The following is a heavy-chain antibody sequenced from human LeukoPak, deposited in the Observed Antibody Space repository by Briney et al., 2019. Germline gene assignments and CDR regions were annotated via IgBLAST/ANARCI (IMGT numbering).Heavy chain of an antibody. D-gene: IGHD6-13*01. CDR3: ARDRGRGAAADY. CDR1: GGSISSYY. CDR2: IYYSGST. Sequence: SETLSLTCTVSGGSISSYYWSWIRQPPGKGLEWIGYIYYSGSTNYNPSLKSRVTISVDTSKNQFSLKLSSVTAADTAVYYCARDRGRGAAADYWGQGTLVTVSS. J-gene: IGHJ4*02. V-gene: IGHV4-59*01.